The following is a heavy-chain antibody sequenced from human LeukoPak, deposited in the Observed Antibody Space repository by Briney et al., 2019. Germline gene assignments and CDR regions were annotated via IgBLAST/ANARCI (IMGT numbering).Heavy chain of an antibody. V-gene: IGHV4-59*01. CDR2: IYYSGNT. J-gene: IGHJ4*02. D-gene: IGHD2-8*01. CDR3: ARGYCTNGACHAHFDY. Sequence: SETLSLTCTVSGGSISSYYWNWIRQPPGKELEWIGYIYYSGNTNYSPSLKSRVTISLDTSENQLSLKLSSVTPADTAVYYCARGYCTNGACHAHFDYWGQGTLVTVSS. CDR1: GGSISSYY.